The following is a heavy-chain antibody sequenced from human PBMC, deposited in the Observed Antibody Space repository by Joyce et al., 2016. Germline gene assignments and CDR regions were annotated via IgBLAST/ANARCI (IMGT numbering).Heavy chain of an antibody. CDR1: GESFNNYA. CDR2: IFSNGTT. V-gene: IGHV4-4*07. D-gene: IGHD2-15*01. J-gene: IGHJ4*02. CDR3: AREIIPLRFDSSIYLESGVDY. Sequence: QVQLQESGPGLVKPSEALSLTCTVSGESFNNYAWTWIRQPAGKGLEWLGHIFSNGTTNYNASLKSRLTMSLGTSKQFSLNLTPMAAADAAVYFCAREIIPLRFDSSIYLESGVDYWGQGIQVTVSS.